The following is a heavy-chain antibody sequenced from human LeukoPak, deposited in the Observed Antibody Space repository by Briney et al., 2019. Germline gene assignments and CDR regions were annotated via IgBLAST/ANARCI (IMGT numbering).Heavy chain of an antibody. D-gene: IGHD3-3*01. J-gene: IGHJ4*02. CDR3: ARDRGSVLRFLEWLLGPDY. CDR2: ISSSSSYI. CDR1: GFTFSSYS. Sequence: GGSLRLSCAASGFTFSSYSMNWVRQAPGKGLEWVSSISSSSSYIYYADSVKGRFTISRDNAKNSLYLQMNSLRAEDTAVYYCARDRGSVLRFLEWLLGPDYSGQGTLVTVSS. V-gene: IGHV3-21*01.